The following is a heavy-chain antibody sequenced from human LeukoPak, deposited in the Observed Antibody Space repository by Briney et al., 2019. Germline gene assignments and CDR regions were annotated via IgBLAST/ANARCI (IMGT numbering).Heavy chain of an antibody. CDR1: GGSISSYY. CDR3: ARDSGSYSLLGY. V-gene: IGHV4-59*01. J-gene: IGHJ4*02. Sequence: SETLSLTCTVSGGSISSYYWSWIRQPPGKGLEWIGYIYYSGSTNYNPSLKSRVTISVDTSKNQFSLKLSSVTAADTAVYYCARDSGSYSLLGYWGQGTLVTVSS. CDR2: IYYSGST. D-gene: IGHD1-26*01.